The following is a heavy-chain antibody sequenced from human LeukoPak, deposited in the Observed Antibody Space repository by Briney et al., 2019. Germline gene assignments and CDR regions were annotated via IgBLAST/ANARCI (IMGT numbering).Heavy chain of an antibody. CDR2: IWYDGTNK. V-gene: IGHV3-33*01. CDR1: GFTFNNYG. J-gene: IGHJ3*02. CDR3: ARSRFRELSVATFDI. D-gene: IGHD3-10*01. Sequence: GGSLRLSCAASGFTFNNYGMHWVRQAPGKGLEWVALIWYDGTNKYYGDSVKGRFTISRDNSKNTLYLQMNSLRAEDTAVYYCARSRFRELSVATFDIWGQGTMVTVSS.